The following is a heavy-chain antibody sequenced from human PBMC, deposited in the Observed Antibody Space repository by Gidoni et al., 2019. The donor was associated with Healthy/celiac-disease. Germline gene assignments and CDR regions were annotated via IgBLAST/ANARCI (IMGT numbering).Heavy chain of an antibody. CDR2: TYYRSKWYN. J-gene: IGHJ6*02. Sequence: QVQLQQSGPGLVKPSQTLSLPCAISGDSVSRNSAAWNWIRQSPSRGLEWLARTYYRSKWYNDYAVSVKSRITINPDTSKNQFSLQLNSVTPEDTAVYYCARGGYYDFWSGYYPINLRDYYYYGMDVWGQGTTVTVSS. D-gene: IGHD3-3*01. CDR3: ARGGYYDFWSGYYPINLRDYYYYGMDV. CDR1: GDSVSRNSAA. V-gene: IGHV6-1*01.